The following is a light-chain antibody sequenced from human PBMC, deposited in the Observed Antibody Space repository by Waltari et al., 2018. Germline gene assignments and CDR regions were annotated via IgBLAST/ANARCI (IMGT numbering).Light chain of an antibody. Sequence: EIVLTQSPGTLSLSPGERATLSCRASQSVISSYLAWYQQRPGQAPRLLIYGASNRATGIPDRFSGSGSGTDFTLTISRLGPEDFAVYYCQHYGSSPPFYTFGQGTKLEIK. V-gene: IGKV3-20*01. CDR2: GAS. CDR1: QSVISSY. J-gene: IGKJ2*01. CDR3: QHYGSSPPFYT.